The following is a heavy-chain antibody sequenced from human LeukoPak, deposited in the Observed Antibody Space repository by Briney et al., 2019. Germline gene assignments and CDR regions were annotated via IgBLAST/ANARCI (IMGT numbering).Heavy chain of an antibody. CDR3: ARTAYARFFDL. CDR2: IYYSGST. V-gene: IGHV4-59*01. J-gene: IGHJ2*01. CDR1: GGSLSSYY. D-gene: IGHD2-21*01. Sequence: SETLSLTCTVSGGSLSSYYWSWIRQPPGKGLEWIGHIYYSGSTNYNPSLKSRVTISIDTSKNQFSLKLSSVTAADTAVYYCARTAYARFFDLWGRGTLVTVSS.